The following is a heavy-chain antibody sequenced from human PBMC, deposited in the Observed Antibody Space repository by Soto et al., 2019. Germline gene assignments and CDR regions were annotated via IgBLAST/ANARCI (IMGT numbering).Heavy chain of an antibody. CDR2: IYNSGST. CDR1: GGSVSSGNYY. Sequence: QVQLQESGPGLVKPSETLSLTCTVSGGSVSSGNYYWSWIRQPPGKGLEWIGYIYNSGSTNYNPSLTTRVTISADTSRNQFSLKVSPVTAADTAVYYCARGWDAGYWGQGTLVTVSS. CDR3: ARGWDAGY. J-gene: IGHJ4*02. V-gene: IGHV4-61*01. D-gene: IGHD6-19*01.